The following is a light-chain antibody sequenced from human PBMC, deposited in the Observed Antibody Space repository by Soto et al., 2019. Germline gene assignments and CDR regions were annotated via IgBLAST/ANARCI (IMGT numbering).Light chain of an antibody. CDR1: QSVSSY. CDR2: GAS. CDR3: EQYDKSIT. J-gene: IGKJ4*01. Sequence: EIVLTQSPATLSLSPGERATLSCRASQSVSSYLAWYQQKPGQAPRLLIYGASTRATGIPARFSGSGSGTDFTLTINRLEPEDFAVYYCEQYDKSITFGGGTKVDI. V-gene: IGKV3-11*01.